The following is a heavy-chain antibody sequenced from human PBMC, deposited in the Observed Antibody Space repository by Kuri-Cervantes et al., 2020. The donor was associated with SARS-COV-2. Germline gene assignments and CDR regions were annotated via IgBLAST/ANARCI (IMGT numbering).Heavy chain of an antibody. CDR1: GYSFTSYW. CDR3: ARLRATPRRDALDI. Sequence: GGSLRLSCKGSGYSFTSYWIGWVRQMPGKGLEWMGIIYPGDSDTRYSPSFQGQVTISADKSISTAYLQWSSLKASDTAMYYCARLRATPRRDALDIWGQGTMVTVSS. CDR2: IYPGDSDT. J-gene: IGHJ3*02. D-gene: IGHD5-24*01. V-gene: IGHV5-51*01.